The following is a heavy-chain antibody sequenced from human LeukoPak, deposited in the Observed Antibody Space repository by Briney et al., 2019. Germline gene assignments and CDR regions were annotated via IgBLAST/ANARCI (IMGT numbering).Heavy chain of an antibody. CDR1: GDSISTSSYY. V-gene: IGHV4-39*07. D-gene: IGHD5-18*01. CDR2: IFYSGST. Sequence: SEALSLTCTVSGDSISTSSYYWAWIRQPPGKGLEWIGSIFYSGSTYHNSSLKSRVTISVDTSKNQFSLKLSSVTAADTAVYYCARDGLWIQNAFDIWGQGTMVTVSS. CDR3: ARDGLWIQNAFDI. J-gene: IGHJ3*02.